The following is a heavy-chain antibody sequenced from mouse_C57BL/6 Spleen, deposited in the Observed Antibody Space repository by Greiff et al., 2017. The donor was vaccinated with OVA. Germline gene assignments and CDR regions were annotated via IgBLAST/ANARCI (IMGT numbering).Heavy chain of an antibody. D-gene: IGHD4-1*01. CDR2: INPNYGTT. V-gene: IGHV1-39*01. J-gene: IGHJ2*01. CDR3: AREELTGRNFDY. CDR1: GYSFTDYT. Sequence: VQLQQSGPELVKPGASVKISCKASGYSFTDYTMNWVKQSNGKSLEWIGVINPNYGTTSYNQKFKGKATLTVDKSSSTASMQLNSLTSEDSAVYCCAREELTGRNFDYWGQGTTLTVSS.